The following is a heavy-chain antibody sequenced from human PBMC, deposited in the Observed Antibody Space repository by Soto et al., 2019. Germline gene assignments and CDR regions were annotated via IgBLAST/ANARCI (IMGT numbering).Heavy chain of an antibody. V-gene: IGHV1-8*01. CDR2: MNPNSGNT. CDR1: GYTFTSYD. Sequence: ASVKVSCKASGYTFTSYDINWVRQATGQGLEWMGWMNPNSGNTGYAQKFQGRVTMTRNTSISTAYMELSSLRSEDTAVYYCAREGIAVAGYYYYYYYMDVWGKGTKVTVSS. J-gene: IGHJ6*03. CDR3: AREGIAVAGYYYYYYYMDV. D-gene: IGHD6-19*01.